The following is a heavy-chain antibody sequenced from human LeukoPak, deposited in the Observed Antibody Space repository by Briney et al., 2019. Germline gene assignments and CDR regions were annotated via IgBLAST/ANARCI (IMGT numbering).Heavy chain of an antibody. CDR1: GGSISSYY. D-gene: IGHD2-15*01. Sequence: SETLSLTCTVSGGSISSYYWSWIRQPAGKGLEWIGRIYTSGSTNYNPPLKSRVTMSVDTSKNQFSLKLSSVTAADTAVYYCARVATVDCSGGSCYSWSHYGMDVWGQGTTVTVSS. V-gene: IGHV4-4*07. CDR3: ARVATVDCSGGSCYSWSHYGMDV. CDR2: IYTSGST. J-gene: IGHJ6*02.